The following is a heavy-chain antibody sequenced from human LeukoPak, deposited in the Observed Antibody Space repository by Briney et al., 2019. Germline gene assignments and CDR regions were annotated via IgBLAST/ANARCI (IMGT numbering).Heavy chain of an antibody. J-gene: IGHJ4*02. V-gene: IGHV3-53*01. CDR2: IYSSGDA. D-gene: IGHD3-10*01. CDR1: GFAVSSKY. CDR3: ATGYYFGSGSYGYLDY. Sequence: GGSLRLSCAASGFAVSSKYMSWVRQTPAKGLQWVALIYSSGDAYTADSAKGRFTISRDDSENTLYLQMDSLRAEDTAVYYCATGYYFGSGSYGYLDYWGQGTLVTVSS.